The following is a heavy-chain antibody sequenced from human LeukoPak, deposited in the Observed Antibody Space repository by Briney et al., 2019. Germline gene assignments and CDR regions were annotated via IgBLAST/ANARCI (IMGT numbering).Heavy chain of an antibody. V-gene: IGHV4-59*11. CDR2: IYYSGST. CDR1: GGSISSHY. D-gene: IGHD5-24*01. Sequence: SETLSLTCTVSGGSISSHYWSWIRQPPGKGLEWIGYIYYSGSTNYNPSLKSRVTISVDTSKNQFSLKLSSVTAADTAVYYCARSEMATISPFDYWGQGTLVTVSS. J-gene: IGHJ4*02. CDR3: ARSEMATISPFDY.